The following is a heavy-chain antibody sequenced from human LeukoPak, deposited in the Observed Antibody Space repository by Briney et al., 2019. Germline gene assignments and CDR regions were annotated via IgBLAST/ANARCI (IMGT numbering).Heavy chain of an antibody. Sequence: EASVTVSCKASGYTFTSYGIIWVRQAPGQGLEWMGWISTYNGNTNYAQKIQGRVIMTTDTSTSTAYMELRSLRSDDTAVYYCARDLPYSSSWESIDYWGQGTLVTVST. D-gene: IGHD6-13*01. CDR3: ARDLPYSSSWESIDY. V-gene: IGHV1-18*01. CDR2: ISTYNGNT. J-gene: IGHJ4*02. CDR1: GYTFTSYG.